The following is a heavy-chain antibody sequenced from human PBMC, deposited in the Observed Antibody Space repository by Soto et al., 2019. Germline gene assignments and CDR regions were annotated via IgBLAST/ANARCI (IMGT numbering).Heavy chain of an antibody. D-gene: IGHD6-13*01. V-gene: IGHV3-33*01. Sequence: GGSLRLSCAASGFTFSSYGMHWVRQAPGKGLEWVAVIWYDGSNKYYADSVKGRFTISRDNSKNTLYLQMNSLRAEDTAVYYCARDPILAATVYYGMDVWGQGTTVTVSS. CDR2: IWYDGSNK. CDR3: ARDPILAATVYYGMDV. CDR1: GFTFSSYG. J-gene: IGHJ6*02.